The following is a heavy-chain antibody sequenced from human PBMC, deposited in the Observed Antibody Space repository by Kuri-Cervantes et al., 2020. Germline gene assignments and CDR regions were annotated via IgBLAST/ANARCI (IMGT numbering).Heavy chain of an antibody. CDR1: GFTFSSYD. Sequence: GGSLRLSCAASGFTFSSYDMNWVRQAPGKGVEWVSYISSSSSYIYYADSVKGRFTISRDNAKNSLYLQMNSLRAEDTAVYYCARGGRGKVVAARKNWFDPWGQGTLVTVSS. D-gene: IGHD2-15*01. CDR2: ISSSSSYI. CDR3: ARGGRGKVVAARKNWFDP. V-gene: IGHV3-21*05. J-gene: IGHJ5*02.